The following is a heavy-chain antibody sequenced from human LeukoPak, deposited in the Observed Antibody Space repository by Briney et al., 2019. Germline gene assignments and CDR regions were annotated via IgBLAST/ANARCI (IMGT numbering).Heavy chain of an antibody. Sequence: SQTLSLTCAISGDSVSSNSAAWNWIRQSPSRGLEWLGRTYYRSKWYNDYAVSVKSRITINPDTSKNQFSLQLNSVTPEDTAVYYCAREPPWVVATILPPPNWFDPWGQGTLVTVSS. CDR1: GDSVSSNSAA. V-gene: IGHV6-1*01. D-gene: IGHD5-12*01. CDR3: AREPPWVVATILPPPNWFDP. CDR2: TYYRSKWYN. J-gene: IGHJ5*02.